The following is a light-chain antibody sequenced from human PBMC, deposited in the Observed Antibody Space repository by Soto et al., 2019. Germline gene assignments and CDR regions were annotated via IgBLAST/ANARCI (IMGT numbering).Light chain of an antibody. CDR1: SGHSSSA. CDR3: QTWGTGIQV. Sequence: QLVLTQSPSASASLGASVKLTCTLSSGHSSSAIAWHQQQPEKGPRYLMKLNSDGSHSKGDGIPDRFSGSSSGAERYLTIARLQSEDEADYYCQTWGTGIQVFGGGTKLTVL. CDR2: LNSDGSH. V-gene: IGLV4-69*01. J-gene: IGLJ2*01.